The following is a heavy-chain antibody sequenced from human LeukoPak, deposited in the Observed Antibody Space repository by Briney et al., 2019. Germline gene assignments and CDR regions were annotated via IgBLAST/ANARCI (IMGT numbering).Heavy chain of an antibody. V-gene: IGHV4-30-2*01. Sequence: PSQTLSLTCAVSGGSISGAGYSWSWIRQPPGKGLEWIGYIYQSGSTYYNPSLKSRVTISVDRSKNQFSLKLSSVTAADTAVYYCARIAEPLYYFDYWGQGTLVTVSS. CDR1: GGSISGAGYS. CDR2: IYQSGST. D-gene: IGHD6-13*01. CDR3: ARIAEPLYYFDY. J-gene: IGHJ4*02.